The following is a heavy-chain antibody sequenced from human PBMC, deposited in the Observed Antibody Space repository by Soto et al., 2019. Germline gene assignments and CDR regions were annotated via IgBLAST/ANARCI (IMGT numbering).Heavy chain of an antibody. CDR2: ISYDGSKK. Sequence: QVQLVESGGGVVQPGRSLRLSCAASGFSFSNNGMHWVRQAPGKGLEWVAIISYDGSKKYYGDSVQGRFTISRDNSKNTVYLQMNSLRVEDTAVYYCAKDRVESGLGEIDYWGQGTLVTVSS. J-gene: IGHJ4*02. CDR3: AKDRVESGLGEIDY. CDR1: GFSFSNNG. V-gene: IGHV3-30*18. D-gene: IGHD3-16*01.